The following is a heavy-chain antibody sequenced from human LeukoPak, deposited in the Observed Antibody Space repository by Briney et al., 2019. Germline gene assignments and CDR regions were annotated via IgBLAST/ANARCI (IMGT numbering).Heavy chain of an antibody. CDR2: IYSGGST. D-gene: IGHD6-19*01. Sequence: GGSLRLSCAASGFTVSSNYMSWVRQAPGKGLEWVSVIYSGGSTYYADSVKGRFTISRDNSKNTLYLQMNSRRAEDTAVYYCARGTPSSSGWLYYGMDVWGQGTTVTVSS. V-gene: IGHV3-66*01. J-gene: IGHJ6*02. CDR1: GFTVSSNY. CDR3: ARGTPSSSGWLYYGMDV.